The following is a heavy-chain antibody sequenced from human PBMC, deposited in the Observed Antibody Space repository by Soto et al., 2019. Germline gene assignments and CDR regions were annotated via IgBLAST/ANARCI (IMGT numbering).Heavy chain of an antibody. CDR1: GYTFTSYA. Sequence: GASVKVSCKASGYTFTSYAMHWVRQAPGQRLEWMGWINAGNGNTKYSQKFQGRVTITRDTSASTAYMELSSLRSEDTAVYYCARVFRRGSGPGLYYYYYMDVWGKGTTVTVSS. V-gene: IGHV1-3*01. CDR2: INAGNGNT. CDR3: ARVFRRGSGPGLYYYYYMDV. J-gene: IGHJ6*03. D-gene: IGHD3-10*01.